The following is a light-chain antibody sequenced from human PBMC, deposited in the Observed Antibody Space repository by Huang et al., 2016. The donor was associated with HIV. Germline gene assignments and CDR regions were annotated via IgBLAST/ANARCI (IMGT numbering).Light chain of an antibody. CDR1: QDISDY. V-gene: IGKV1-33*01. CDR2: DAS. J-gene: IGKJ4*01. CDR3: QQYDSFPRT. Sequence: DIQMTQSPSSLSASVGDRVTITCQASQDISDYLNWYQQKPGKAPKLLIYDASNLETGVPSRFSGSGSGTYFTVTIRSLQPEDFATYYCQQYDSFPRTFGGGTKVDIK.